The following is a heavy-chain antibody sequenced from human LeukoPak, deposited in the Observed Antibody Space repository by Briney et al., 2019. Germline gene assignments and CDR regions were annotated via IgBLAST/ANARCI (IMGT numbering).Heavy chain of an antibody. CDR2: IHHSGST. CDR3: ARGHYSSSTRCYSCWFDP. D-gene: IGHD2-2*02. J-gene: IGHJ5*02. V-gene: IGHV4-34*01. Sequence: SETLSLTCAVYGGSFSDYYWSWIRQPPGKGLEWIGEIHHSGSTKYNPSLKSRVNIFVDTSKNQFSLKVSSVTAADSAAYYCARGHYSSSTRCYSCWFDPWGQGTLVTVSS. CDR1: GGSFSDYY.